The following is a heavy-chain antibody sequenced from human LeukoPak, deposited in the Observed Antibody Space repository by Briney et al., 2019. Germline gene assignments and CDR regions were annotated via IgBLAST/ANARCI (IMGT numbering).Heavy chain of an antibody. J-gene: IGHJ6*03. V-gene: IGHV4-4*02. CDR3: ARPRSSSYYYYYYMDV. D-gene: IGHD6-6*01. CDR2: IYHSGST. CDR1: GGSISSSNW. Sequence: SGTLSLTCAVSGGSISSSNWWSWVRQPPGKGLEWIGEIYHSGSTNYNPSLKSRVTISVDTSKNQFSLKLSSVTAADTAVYYCARPRSSSYYYYYYMDVWGKGTTVTVSS.